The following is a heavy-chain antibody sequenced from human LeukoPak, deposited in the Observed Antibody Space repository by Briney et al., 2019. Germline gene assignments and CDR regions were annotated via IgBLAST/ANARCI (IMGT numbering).Heavy chain of an antibody. CDR2: IYYSGST. Sequence: PSETLSLTCTVSGGSISSSSYYWGWIRQPPGKGLEWIGSIYYSGSTYYNPSLKSRVTISVDTSKNQFSLKLSSVTAADTAVYYCARTYGRDHQDYWGQGTLVTVSS. CDR3: ARTYGRDHQDY. D-gene: IGHD4-17*01. J-gene: IGHJ4*02. CDR1: GGSISSSSYY. V-gene: IGHV4-39*07.